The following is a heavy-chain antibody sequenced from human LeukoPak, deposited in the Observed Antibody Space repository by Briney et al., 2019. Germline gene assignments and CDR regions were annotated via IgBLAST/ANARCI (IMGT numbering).Heavy chain of an antibody. CDR3: ARDYYDILTANRQTKSSYFDY. J-gene: IGHJ4*02. CDR2: IYSGDST. Sequence: GGSLRLSCVASGFTVSSNYMSWVRQAPGKGLEWVSVIYSGDSTYYVDSVKGRFTISRDSSKNTLYLQMNSLRAEDTAVYYCARDYYDILTANRQTKSSYFDYWGQGTLVTVSS. D-gene: IGHD3-9*01. CDR1: GFTVSSNY. V-gene: IGHV3-66*01.